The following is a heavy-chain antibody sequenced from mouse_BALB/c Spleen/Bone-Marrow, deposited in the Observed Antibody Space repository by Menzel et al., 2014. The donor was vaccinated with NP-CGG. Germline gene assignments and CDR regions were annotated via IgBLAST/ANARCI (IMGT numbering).Heavy chain of an antibody. CDR2: ISSGGSYT. CDR1: GFTFSSYT. J-gene: IGHJ4*01. V-gene: IGHV5-6-4*01. D-gene: IGHD2-3*01. CDR3: TRDLYDGYYYYAMDY. Sequence: EVMLVESGGGLVKPGGSLKLSCAASGFTFSSYTMSWVRRTPEKGLEWVATISSGGSYTYYPDSVKGRFTISRDNAKNTLYLQMSSLKSEDTAMYYCTRDLYDGYYYYAMDYWGQGTSVTVSS.